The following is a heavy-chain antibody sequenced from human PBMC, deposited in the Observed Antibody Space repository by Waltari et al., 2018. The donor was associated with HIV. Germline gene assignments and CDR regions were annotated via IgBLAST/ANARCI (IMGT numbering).Heavy chain of an antibody. J-gene: IGHJ4*02. V-gene: IGHV4-61*02. D-gene: IGHD1-26*01. CDR2: LYTGGST. CDR1: GASIRTDSYY. Sequence: QLHLQESRPGLVKSSQALSLPCTVLGASIRTDSYYWNWIRQPAGKGLEWIGRLYTGGSTNYNSSLQSRATFSTDTANNLLSLKLFAGTASDRATYYCAATRDELGGTGGCDYWGQGMLVTVSS. CDR3: AATRDELGGTGGCDY.